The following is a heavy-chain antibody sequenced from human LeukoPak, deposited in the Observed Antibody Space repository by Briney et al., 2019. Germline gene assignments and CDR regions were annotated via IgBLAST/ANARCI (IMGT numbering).Heavy chain of an antibody. CDR1: GYTFTSYY. J-gene: IGHJ4*02. Sequence: ASEKVSCKASGYTFTSYYMHWVRQAPGQGLEWMGIINPSGGSTSYAQKFQGRVTMTRDTSTSTVYMELSSLRSEDTAVYYCARGPRLSIAARRGDYYFDYWGQGTLVTVSS. CDR2: INPSGGST. V-gene: IGHV1-46*01. D-gene: IGHD6-6*01. CDR3: ARGPRLSIAARRGDYYFDY.